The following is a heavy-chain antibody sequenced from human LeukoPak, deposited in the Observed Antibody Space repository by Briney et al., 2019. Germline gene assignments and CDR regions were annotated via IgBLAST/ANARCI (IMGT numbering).Heavy chain of an antibody. CDR1: GFAFSRYG. D-gene: IGHD6-13*01. CDR3: AREHTIAATGTHWFAP. Sequence: GRSLRLSCAASGFAFSRYGMHWLRQAPGTGLEWVAVMWYDGSNEAYADSVRGRFTISRDNSENRLYPQMNSLRVEDTAVYYCAREHTIAATGTHWFAPWGQGTLVTVSS. V-gene: IGHV3-33*01. J-gene: IGHJ5*02. CDR2: MWYDGSNE.